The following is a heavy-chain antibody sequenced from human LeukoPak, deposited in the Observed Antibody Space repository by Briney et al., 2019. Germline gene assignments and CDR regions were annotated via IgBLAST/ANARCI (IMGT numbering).Heavy chain of an antibody. J-gene: IGHJ4*02. CDR2: IYYSGST. Sequence: SETLSLTCTVAGGSISSYYWSWIRQPPGKGLEWIGYIYYSGSTNYNPSLKSRVTISVDTSKDQFSLKLSPVTAADTAVYYCARHRKFRFREASGGFDYWGQGTLVTVSS. CDR1: GGSISSYY. CDR3: ARHRKFRFREASGGFDY. V-gene: IGHV4-59*08. D-gene: IGHD5-24*01.